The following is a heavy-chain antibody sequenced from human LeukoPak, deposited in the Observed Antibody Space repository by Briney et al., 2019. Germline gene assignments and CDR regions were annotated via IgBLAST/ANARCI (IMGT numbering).Heavy chain of an antibody. CDR3: AKGAGISGWYD. CDR2: ISGSGGST. Sequence: GGSLRLSCAASGFTFSNYAMGWVRQAPGKGLEWVSAISGSGGSTYYADSVKGRFTISRDKSKNTLYLQMNSLRVEDTAVYSCAKGAGISGWYDWGQGTLVTVSS. J-gene: IGHJ4*02. D-gene: IGHD6-19*01. V-gene: IGHV3-23*01. CDR1: GFTFSNYA.